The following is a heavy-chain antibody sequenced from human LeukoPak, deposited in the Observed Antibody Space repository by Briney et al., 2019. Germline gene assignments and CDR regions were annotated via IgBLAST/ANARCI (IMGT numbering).Heavy chain of an antibody. V-gene: IGHV4-4*07. CDR2: IYTSVST. Sequence: TSETLSLTCTVSGGSISSYYWSRIRQPAGKGLEWIGRIYTSVSTNYNPSLKSRVTMSVDTSKNQFSLKLSSVTAADTAVYYCARALVPYYDILTGYYKHPIDAFDIWGQGTKVTVSS. CDR3: ARALVPYYDILTGYYKHPIDAFDI. D-gene: IGHD3-9*01. J-gene: IGHJ3*02. CDR1: GGSISSYY.